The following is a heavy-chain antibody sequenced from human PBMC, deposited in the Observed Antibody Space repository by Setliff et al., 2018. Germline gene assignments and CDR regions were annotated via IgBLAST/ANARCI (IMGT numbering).Heavy chain of an antibody. CDR3: AREGLIADTTYYYYYYMDV. V-gene: IGHV1-69*06. CDR2: IIPIFHSP. J-gene: IGHJ6*03. Sequence: SVKVSCKASGGTFNNYALSWVRQAPGQGLEWMGGIIPIFHSPNYAQSFQGRVTITADKSTSTANMELSSLRSEDTAVYYCAREGLIADTTYYYYYYMDVWGKGTTVTVSS. D-gene: IGHD2-21*01. CDR1: GGTFNNYA.